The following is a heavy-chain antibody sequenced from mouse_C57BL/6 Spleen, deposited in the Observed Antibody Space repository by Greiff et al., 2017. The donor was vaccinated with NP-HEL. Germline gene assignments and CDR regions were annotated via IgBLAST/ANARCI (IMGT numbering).Heavy chain of an antibody. CDR1: GYSITSGYY. J-gene: IGHJ1*03. CDR2: ISYDGSN. V-gene: IGHV3-6*01. Sequence: EVKLVESGPGLVKPSQSLSLTCSVTGYSITSGYYWNWIRQFPGNKLEWMGYISYDGSNNYNPSLKNRIPITRDTSKNQFFLKLNSVTTEDTATYYCARGRNYGYFDVWGTGTTVTVSS. CDR3: ARGRNYGYFDV.